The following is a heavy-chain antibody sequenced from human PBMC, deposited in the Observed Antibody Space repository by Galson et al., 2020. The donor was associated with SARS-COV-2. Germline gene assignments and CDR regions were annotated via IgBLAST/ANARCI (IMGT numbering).Heavy chain of an antibody. CDR3: ARWLQYGLDV. V-gene: IGHV4-30-4*07. D-gene: IGHD3-22*01. CDR1: GDSTNVPNYS. J-gene: IGHJ6*02. CDR2: IYSDGGT. Sequence: SETLSLTCAVSGDSTNVPNYSWTWVRLPPGKRLDFIEYIYSDGGTYYNPSLRSRLIMSVDSSKNQFSLGLSSVTAADTAVYYCARWLQYGLDVWGQGTTVTVSS.